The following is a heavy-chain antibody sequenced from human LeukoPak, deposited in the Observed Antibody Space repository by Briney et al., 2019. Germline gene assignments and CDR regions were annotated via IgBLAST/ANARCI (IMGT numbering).Heavy chain of an antibody. Sequence: SETLSLTCTVSGYSISSGYYWGWLRQPPGKGLEWLGSIYYSGSTYYNPSLKSRVTISVDTSKNQFSLKLSSVTAADTAVYYCARGVGGELLSASYYFDYWGQGTLVTVSS. D-gene: IGHD3-10*01. CDR1: GYSISSGYY. V-gene: IGHV4-38-2*02. CDR2: IYYSGST. J-gene: IGHJ4*02. CDR3: ARGVGGELLSASYYFDY.